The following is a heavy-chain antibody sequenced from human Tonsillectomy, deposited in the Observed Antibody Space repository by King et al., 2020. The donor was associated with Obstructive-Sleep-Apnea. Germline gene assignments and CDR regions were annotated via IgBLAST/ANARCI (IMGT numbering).Heavy chain of an antibody. J-gene: IGHJ5*02. D-gene: IGHD2-2*01. CDR3: ARDGPVVVPAAMPGFNWFDP. CDR2: ISYDGSNK. V-gene: IGHV3-30-3*01. CDR1: GFTFSTYA. Sequence: VQLVESGGGVVQPGRSLRLSCAASGFTFSTYAMYWVRQAPGKGPEWVAVISYDGSNKYYADSVKGRFTISRDNSKNTLYLQMNSLRAEDTAVYYCARDGPVVVPAAMPGFNWFDPWGQGTLVIVSS.